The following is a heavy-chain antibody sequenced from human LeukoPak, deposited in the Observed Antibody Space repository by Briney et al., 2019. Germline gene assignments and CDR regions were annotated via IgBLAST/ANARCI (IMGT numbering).Heavy chain of an antibody. CDR2: IYYGGST. V-gene: IGHV4-30-4*02. Sequence: PSETLSLTCTVSGGSISSGYYYWSWIRQPPGKGLEWIGYIYYGGSTYYNPSLKSRVTISVDTSKNQFSLKLSSVTAADTAVYYCARVAGYCSSTSCYLDNWFDPWGQGTLVTVSS. D-gene: IGHD2-2*01. J-gene: IGHJ5*02. CDR3: ARVAGYCSSTSCYLDNWFDP. CDR1: GGSISSGYYY.